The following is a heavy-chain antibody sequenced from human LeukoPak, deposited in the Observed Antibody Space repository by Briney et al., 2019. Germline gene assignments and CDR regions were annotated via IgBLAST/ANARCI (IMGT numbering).Heavy chain of an antibody. V-gene: IGHV1-69*06. Sequence: ASVKVSCTASGGTFSSYAISWVRQAPGQGLEWMGRIIPIFGTANYAQKFQGRVTITADKSTSTAYMELSSLRSEDTAVYYRARDWYYYDSSGYYPGYWYFDYWGQGTLVTVSS. CDR3: ARDWYYYDSSGYYPGYWYFDY. J-gene: IGHJ4*02. D-gene: IGHD3-22*01. CDR2: IIPIFGTA. CDR1: GGTFSSYA.